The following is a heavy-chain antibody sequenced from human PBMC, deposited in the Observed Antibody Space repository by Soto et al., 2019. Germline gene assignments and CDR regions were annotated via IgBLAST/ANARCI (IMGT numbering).Heavy chain of an antibody. Sequence: SETLSLTCTVSGDSITSNSYFWAWIRQPPGKGPERIGSIYYSGTTYYNPSLKSRVTISVDRSKNQFSLKLSSVTAVDSAVYYCARHFSVDYFDYWGQGALVTVSS. CDR2: IYYSGTT. CDR1: GDSITSNSYF. J-gene: IGHJ4*02. CDR3: ARHFSVDYFDY. V-gene: IGHV4-39*01.